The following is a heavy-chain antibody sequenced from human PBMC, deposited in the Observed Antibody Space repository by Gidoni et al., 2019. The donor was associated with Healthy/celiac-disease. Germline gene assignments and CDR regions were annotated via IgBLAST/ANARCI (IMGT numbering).Heavy chain of an antibody. J-gene: IGHJ4*02. CDR2: ISYDGSNK. Sequence: SSYGMHWVRQAPGKGLEWVAVISYDGSNKYYADSVKGRFTISRDNSKNTLYLQMNSLRAEDTAVYYCAKEGTSYHFDYWGQGTLVTVSS. CDR3: AKEGTSYHFDY. V-gene: IGHV3-30*18. CDR1: SSYG. D-gene: IGHD1-26*01.